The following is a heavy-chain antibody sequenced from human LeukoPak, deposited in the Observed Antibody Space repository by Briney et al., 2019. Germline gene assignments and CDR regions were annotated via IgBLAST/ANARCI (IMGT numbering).Heavy chain of an antibody. V-gene: IGHV3-23*01. J-gene: IGHJ6*02. CDR1: GLTFSSSA. D-gene: IGHD3-10*01. CDR3: AKAELLWFGESWMDV. Sequence: GGSLRLSCAASGLTFSSSAMSWVRQAPGKGLEWVSGISGSGGSTYYADSVKGRFTISRDNAKNSLYLQMNSLRAEDTAMYFCAKAELLWFGESWMDVWGQGTTVTVSS. CDR2: ISGSGGST.